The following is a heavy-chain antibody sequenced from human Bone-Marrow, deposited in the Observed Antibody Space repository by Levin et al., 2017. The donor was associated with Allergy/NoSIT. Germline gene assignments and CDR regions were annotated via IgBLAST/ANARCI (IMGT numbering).Heavy chain of an antibody. CDR2: IYGGGST. V-gene: IGHV3-53*01. CDR3: ARELIDDYGSGTPFDY. CDR1: GFTVSSNY. J-gene: IGHJ4*02. Sequence: GGSLRLSCAASGFTVSSNYMSWVRQAPGKGLEWVSVIYGGGSTYYADSVKGRFTISRDNSKNTVYVQMNSLRAEDTAVYYCARELIDDYGSGTPFDYWGQGTLVTVSS. D-gene: IGHD3-10*01.